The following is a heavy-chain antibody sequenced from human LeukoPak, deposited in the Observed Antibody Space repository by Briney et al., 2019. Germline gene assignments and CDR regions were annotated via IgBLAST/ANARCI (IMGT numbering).Heavy chain of an antibody. CDR3: ASRALIEGGKGYYFYY. V-gene: IGHV3-48*03. D-gene: IGHD4-23*01. CDR1: GFTFSNYE. Sequence: GGSLRLSCAASGFTFSNYEMSWVRQAPGKGLEWLSYISSTATIIYYADSVKGRFTISRDNAKNSLYLQMNSLSAEDTAVYYCASRALIEGGKGYYFYYWGQGTLVTVSS. J-gene: IGHJ4*02. CDR2: ISSTATII.